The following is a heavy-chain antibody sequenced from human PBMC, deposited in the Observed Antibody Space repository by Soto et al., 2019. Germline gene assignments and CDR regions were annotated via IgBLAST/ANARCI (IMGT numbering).Heavy chain of an antibody. V-gene: IGHV4-4*07. J-gene: IGHJ4*02. CDR1: GGSINSYY. Sequence: SETLSLTCSVSGGSINSYYWTWIRQPAGKGLEWIGRIHTSGSTNYNPSLKSRVTMSIDMSKNQFSLEVRFVTAADSATYFCARHAPGSTFFDYWGQGALVTVSS. D-gene: IGHD3-10*01. CDR3: ARHAPGSTFFDY. CDR2: IHTSGST.